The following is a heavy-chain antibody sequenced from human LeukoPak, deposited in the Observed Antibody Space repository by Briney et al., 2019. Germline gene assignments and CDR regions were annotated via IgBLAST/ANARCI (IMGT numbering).Heavy chain of an antibody. D-gene: IGHD3-10*01. CDR2: IYPSGST. J-gene: IGHJ5*02. Sequence: SETLSLTCTVSGGSISTYYWSWIRQPAGKGLEWIGLIYPSGSTNYNPSLKSRVTISADTSKNQFSLNLSSVTASDTAVYYCARAPYGSGANWFDPWGQGTLVTVSS. CDR1: GGSISTYY. CDR3: ARAPYGSGANWFDP. V-gene: IGHV4-4*07.